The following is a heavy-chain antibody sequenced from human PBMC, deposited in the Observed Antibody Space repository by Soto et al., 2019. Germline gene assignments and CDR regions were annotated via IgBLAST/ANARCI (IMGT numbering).Heavy chain of an antibody. D-gene: IGHD6-13*01. J-gene: IGHJ4*02. CDR1: GYTFTRHG. Sequence: VASVKVSCKTSGYTFTRHGINWVRQAPGQGLEWMGWINPYNGNTKYAQKVQGRVTMTTDTSTSTAYMELRSLRSDDTAVYYCARGPTSSRVDYWGQGTLVTVSS. V-gene: IGHV1-18*01. CDR3: ARGPTSSRVDY. CDR2: INPYNGNT.